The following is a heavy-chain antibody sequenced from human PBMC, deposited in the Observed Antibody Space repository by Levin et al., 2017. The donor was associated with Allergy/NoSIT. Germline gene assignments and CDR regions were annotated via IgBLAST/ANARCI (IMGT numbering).Heavy chain of an antibody. CDR1: GGSISSSSYY. CDR2: IYYSGST. V-gene: IGHV4-39*07. CDR3: AREAPSYPPLNFDY. D-gene: IGHD3-16*01. J-gene: IGHJ4*02. Sequence: SQTLSLTCTVSGGSISSSSYYWGWIRQPPGKGLEWIGSIYYSGSTYYNPSLKSRVTISVDTSKNQFSLKLSSVTAADTAVYYCAREAPSYPPLNFDYWGQGTLVTVSS.